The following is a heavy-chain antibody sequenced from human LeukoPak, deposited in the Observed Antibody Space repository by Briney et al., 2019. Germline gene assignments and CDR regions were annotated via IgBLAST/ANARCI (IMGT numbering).Heavy chain of an antibody. CDR2: INPNSGGT. CDR1: GYTFSGSY. D-gene: IGHD6-13*01. Sequence: ASVKVSCKASGYTFSGSYMHWVRQAPEQGVEWMGWINPNSGGTNYAQKFQGRVTMTRDTSISTAYMELSRLRSDDTAVYYCARPRTPSSSWSNGIDSDAFDIWGQGTMVTVSS. V-gene: IGHV1-2*02. J-gene: IGHJ3*02. CDR3: ARPRTPSSSWSNGIDSDAFDI.